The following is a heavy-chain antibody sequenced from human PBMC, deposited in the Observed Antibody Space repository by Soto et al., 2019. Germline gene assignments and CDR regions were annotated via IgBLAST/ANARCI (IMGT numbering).Heavy chain of an antibody. CDR2: ISYDGSKK. J-gene: IGHJ4*02. CDR3: AKDLGEYYFDY. D-gene: IGHD1-26*01. V-gene: IGHV3-30*18. CDR1: GFTFSSYG. Sequence: QVQLVESGGGVVQPGRSLRLSCAASGFTFSSYGMHWVRQAPGKGLEWVAVISYDGSKKYYADSVKGRFTISRDNSKNTLYLQMNSLRAEDTAVYYCAKDLGEYYFDYWGQGTLVTVSS.